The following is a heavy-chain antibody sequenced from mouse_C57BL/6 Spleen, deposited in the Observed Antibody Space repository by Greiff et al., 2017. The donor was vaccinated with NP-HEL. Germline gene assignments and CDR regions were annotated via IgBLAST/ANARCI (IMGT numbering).Heavy chain of an antibody. V-gene: IGHV1-69*01. J-gene: IGHJ2*01. CDR1: GYTFTSYW. D-gene: IGHD4-1*01. Sequence: QVQLQQPGAELVMPGASVKLSCKASGYTFTSYWMHWVKQRPGQGLEWIGEIDPSDSYTNYNQKFKGKSTLTVDKSSSTAYMQLSSLTSEDSAVYYCARQTGTPYYFDYWGQGTTLTVSS. CDR2: IDPSDSYT. CDR3: ARQTGTPYYFDY.